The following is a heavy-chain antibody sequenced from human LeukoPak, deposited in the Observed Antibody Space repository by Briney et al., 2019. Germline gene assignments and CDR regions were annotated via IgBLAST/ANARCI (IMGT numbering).Heavy chain of an antibody. CDR3: AREEYQLLPDYYYMDV. CDR2: ISSSSSTI. D-gene: IGHD2-2*01. V-gene: IGHV3-48*01. CDR1: GFTFSSYS. Sequence: PGGSLRLSCAASGFTFSSYSVNWVRQAPGKGLEWVSYISSSSSTIYYADSVKGRFTISRDNAKNSLYLQMNSLRAEDTAVYYCAREEYQLLPDYYYMDVWGKGTTVTVS. J-gene: IGHJ6*03.